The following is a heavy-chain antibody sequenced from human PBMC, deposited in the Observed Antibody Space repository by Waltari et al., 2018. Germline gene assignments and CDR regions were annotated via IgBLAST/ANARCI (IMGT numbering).Heavy chain of an antibody. V-gene: IGHV3-53*01. J-gene: IGHJ6*02. CDR3: ASDPGFANGMDG. CDR1: GFIVSYNY. Sequence: EVQLVESGGGLIQPGGSLRLSCAASGFIVSYNYMSWVRQAPGKGLEWVSVTKGGGNTFYSDSVKGRFTISTDDSSNTLSLQMNSLRVEDTAVYYCASDPGFANGMDGWGQGTTVTVSS. CDR2: TKGGGNT.